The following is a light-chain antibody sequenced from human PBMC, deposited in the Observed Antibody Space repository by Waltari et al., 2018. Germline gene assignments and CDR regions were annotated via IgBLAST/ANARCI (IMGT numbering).Light chain of an antibody. Sequence: DVQLTQSPSSLSASGGDSVTITCRASQYVNKYLNWYQHRPGEAPKLLIYDTSNLQAGVPSRFSGSGHGTDFSFTISSLQPEDIGTYYCQQYHHLPLTFAGGTKVAVK. CDR3: QQYHHLPLT. CDR2: DTS. CDR1: QYVNKY. V-gene: IGKV1-33*01. J-gene: IGKJ4*01.